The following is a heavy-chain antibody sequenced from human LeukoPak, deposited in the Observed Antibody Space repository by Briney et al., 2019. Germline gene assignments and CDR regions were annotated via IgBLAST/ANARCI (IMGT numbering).Heavy chain of an antibody. D-gene: IGHD1-26*01. CDR3: ARSSVGHSGSLYYMDV. Sequence: PGRSLRLSCAASGFTFSSYAMHWVRQAPGKGLEWVAVISYDGSNKYYADSVKGRFTISRDNSKNTLYLQMNSLRAEDTAVYYCARSSVGHSGSLYYMDVWGKGTTVTVSS. J-gene: IGHJ6*03. CDR2: ISYDGSNK. CDR1: GFTFSSYA. V-gene: IGHV3-30-3*01.